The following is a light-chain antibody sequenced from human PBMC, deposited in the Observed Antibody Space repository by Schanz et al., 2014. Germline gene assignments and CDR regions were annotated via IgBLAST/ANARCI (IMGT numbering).Light chain of an antibody. Sequence: QSVMTQPPSVSGAPGQRVTISCSGTNTNIGAGYDVHWYQQLPGEAPKLLIFDNTNRPSGVPDRFSGSKSGTSASLAVTGLQSEDEGDYSCHCFDRIVNGWVFGGGTKLTVL. CDR3: HCFDRIVNGWV. V-gene: IGLV1-40*01. J-gene: IGLJ3*02. CDR1: NTNIGAGYD. CDR2: DNT.